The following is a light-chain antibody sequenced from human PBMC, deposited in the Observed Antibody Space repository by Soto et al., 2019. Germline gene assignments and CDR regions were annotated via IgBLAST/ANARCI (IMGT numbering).Light chain of an antibody. J-gene: IGKJ1*01. CDR3: QQYDTYST. CDR2: DAS. CDR1: QNIGNW. V-gene: IGKV1-5*01. Sequence: DIQMTQSPSAVSASVGDRVTITCRASQNIGNWLAWYQQQPGKAPKLLIYDASNLRSGVPSRFSGSGSGTEFTLTISSLQPDDFATYYCQQYDTYSTFGQGTKVDIK.